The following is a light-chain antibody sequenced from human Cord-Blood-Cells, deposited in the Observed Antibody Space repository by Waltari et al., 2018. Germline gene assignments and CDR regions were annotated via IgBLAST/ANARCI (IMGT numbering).Light chain of an antibody. Sequence: DIQMTQSPSSLSASVGERVTITCRSSQSISSYLNWYQQKPGKAPMLLIYAASSLQSGVPSRFSGSGSGTDFTLTISSLQPEDFGTYYCQQSYSTPYTFGQGTKLEIK. J-gene: IGKJ2*01. CDR1: QSISSY. V-gene: IGKV1-39*01. CDR3: QQSYSTPYT. CDR2: AAS.